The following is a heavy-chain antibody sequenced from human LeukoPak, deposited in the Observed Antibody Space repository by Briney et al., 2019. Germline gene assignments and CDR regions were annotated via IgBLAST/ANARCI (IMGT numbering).Heavy chain of an antibody. D-gene: IGHD3-9*01. CDR1: GGSFSGYY. V-gene: IGHV4-34*01. Sequence: SETLSLTCAVYGGSFSGYYWSWIRQPPGKGLEWIGEINHSGSTNYNPSLKSRVTISVDTSKNQFSLKLSSVTAADTAVYYCARPTDYDILTGYRSALAFDIWGQGTMVTVSS. J-gene: IGHJ3*02. CDR2: INHSGST. CDR3: ARPTDYDILTGYRSALAFDI.